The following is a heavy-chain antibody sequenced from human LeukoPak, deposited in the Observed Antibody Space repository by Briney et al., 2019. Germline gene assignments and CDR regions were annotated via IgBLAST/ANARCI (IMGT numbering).Heavy chain of an antibody. D-gene: IGHD3-22*01. V-gene: IGHV1-8*01. CDR1: GYTFTSYD. J-gene: IGHJ4*02. CDR3: ARDFGGAYYYDSSGSTFDY. Sequence: GASVKVSCKASGYTFTSYDINWVRQATGQGLEWLGWMNPNSGNTGYAQNFQGRVTMTTDTSTSTAYMELRSLRSDDTAVYYCARDFGGAYYYDSSGSTFDYWGQGTLVTVSS. CDR2: MNPNSGNT.